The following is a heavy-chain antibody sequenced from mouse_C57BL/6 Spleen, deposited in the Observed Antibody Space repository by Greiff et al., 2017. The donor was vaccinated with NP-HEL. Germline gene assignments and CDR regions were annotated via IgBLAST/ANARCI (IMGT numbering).Heavy chain of an antibody. Sequence: QVQLQQSGAELARPGASVKMSCKASGYTFTSYTMHWVKQRPGQGLEWIGYINPSSGYTKYNQKFKDKATLTEDKSSSTAYMQLCSLTSEDSAVYYCARGGLTLYYYALDYWAQGTSVTASS. J-gene: IGHJ4*01. D-gene: IGHD1-3*01. CDR1: GYTFTSYT. CDR2: INPSSGYT. CDR3: ARGGLTLYYYALDY. V-gene: IGHV1-4*01.